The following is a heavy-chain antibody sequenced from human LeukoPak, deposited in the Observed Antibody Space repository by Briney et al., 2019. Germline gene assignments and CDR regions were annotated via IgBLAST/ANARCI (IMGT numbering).Heavy chain of an antibody. V-gene: IGHV4-59*01. CDR3: ARDLRRYNWNDVYLPLGWFDP. Sequence: PSETLSLTCAVYGGSFSGYYWSWIRQPPGKGLEWIGYIYYSGSTNYNPSLKSRVTISVDTSKNQFSLKLSSVTAADTAVYYCARDLRRYNWNDVYLPLGWFDPWGQGTLVTVSS. CDR1: GGSFSGYY. D-gene: IGHD1-1*01. J-gene: IGHJ5*02. CDR2: IYYSGST.